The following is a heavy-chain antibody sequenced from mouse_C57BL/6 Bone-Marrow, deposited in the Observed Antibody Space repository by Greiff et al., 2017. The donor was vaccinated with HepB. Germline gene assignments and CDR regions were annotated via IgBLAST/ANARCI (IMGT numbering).Heavy chain of an antibody. D-gene: IGHD2-3*01. CDR1: GYTFTSYW. CDR2: IDPSDSYT. V-gene: IGHV1-69*01. Sequence: QVQLKESGAELVMPGASVKLSCKASGYTFTSYWMHWVKQRPGQGLEWIGEIDPSDSYTNYNQKFKGKSTLTVDKSSSTAYMQLSSLTSEDSAVYYCARDDGYYPYFDYWGQGTTLTVSS. J-gene: IGHJ2*01. CDR3: ARDDGYYPYFDY.